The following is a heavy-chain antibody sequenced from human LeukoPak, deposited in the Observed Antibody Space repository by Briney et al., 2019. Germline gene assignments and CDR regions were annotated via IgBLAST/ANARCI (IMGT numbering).Heavy chain of an antibody. CDR3: AKPLSGWYLESGH. V-gene: IGHV3-30*18. Sequence: PGRSLSLSCAASGFIFSTFGMHWVRQAPGKGLEWVALISYDGSNKYYADSVKGRFTISRDNSKNTLYLQINSLRAEDTAVYYCAKPLSGWYLESGHWGQGTLVTVSS. CDR2: ISYDGSNK. J-gene: IGHJ1*01. D-gene: IGHD6-19*01. CDR1: GFIFSTFG.